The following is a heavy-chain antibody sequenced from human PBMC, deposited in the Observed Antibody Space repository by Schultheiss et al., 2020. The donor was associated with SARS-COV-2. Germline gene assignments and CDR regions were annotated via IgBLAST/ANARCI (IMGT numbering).Heavy chain of an antibody. D-gene: IGHD2-15*01. V-gene: IGHV3-30*18. CDR3: VKDSRGVVPATGYYSYYGLDV. CDR2: ISYDGSNK. CDR1: GFTFSRYW. Sequence: GESLKISCAASGFTFSRYWMHWVRQAPGKGLEWVAVISYDGSNKYYADSVKGRFTISRDNAKKSLYLQMNSLRVEDTAFYYCVKDSRGVVPATGYYSYYGLDVWGLGTTVTVSS. J-gene: IGHJ6*02.